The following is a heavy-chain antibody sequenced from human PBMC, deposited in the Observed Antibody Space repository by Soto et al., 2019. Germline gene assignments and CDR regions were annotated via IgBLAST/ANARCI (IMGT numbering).Heavy chain of an antibody. D-gene: IGHD3-3*01. J-gene: IGHJ3*02. Sequence: PGESLKISCKGSGYSFTSYWISWVRQMPGKGLEWRGRIDPSDSYTNYSPSFQGQVTISADKSISTASLQWSTLKASDTAMYYCARPLKLFGVVEAFDIWGQGTMVTVSS. CDR3: ARPLKLFGVVEAFDI. CDR1: GYSFTSYW. V-gene: IGHV5-10-1*01. CDR2: IDPSDSYT.